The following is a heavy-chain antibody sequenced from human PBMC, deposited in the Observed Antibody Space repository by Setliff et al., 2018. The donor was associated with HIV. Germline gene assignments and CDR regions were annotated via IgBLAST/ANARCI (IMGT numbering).Heavy chain of an antibody. CDR1: DDSINSHY. CDR3: ARGPSYYYTSGYPGGFDP. D-gene: IGHD3-3*01. V-gene: IGHV4-4*07. Sequence: SETLSLTCNVSDDSINSHYRSWIRQPAGRGLEWIGLIFSTGSTDYNPSLKSRATMSVDTSKNQVSLTLTSVTDAETALYYCARGPSYYYTSGYPGGFDPWGRGTLVTV. CDR2: IFSTGST. J-gene: IGHJ5*02.